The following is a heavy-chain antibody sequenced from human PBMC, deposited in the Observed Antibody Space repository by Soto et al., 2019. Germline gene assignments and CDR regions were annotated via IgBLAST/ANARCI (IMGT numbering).Heavy chain of an antibody. CDR3: ATLDTAEIQTAAY. Sequence: EVQLVESGGDLVQPGGSLRLSRAGAGFIFSAYWMSWVRHAPGKGLEWVAMINRGASGTHYVDSVKGRFTISRDNPKNTLYLHMNSLRVEETAVYYCATLDTAEIQTAAYWGQGTLVTVSS. V-gene: IGHV3-7*01. D-gene: IGHD2-15*01. CDR2: INRGASGT. J-gene: IGHJ4*02. CDR1: GFIFSAYW.